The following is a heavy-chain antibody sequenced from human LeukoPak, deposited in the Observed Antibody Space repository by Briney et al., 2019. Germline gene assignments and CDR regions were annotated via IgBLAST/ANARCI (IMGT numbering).Heavy chain of an antibody. V-gene: IGHV4-59*01. Sequence: PSETLSLTCSVSGGSIRSYYWSWIRQSPGKGLEWLGCVYSSGSTKYNPSLKSRVTISVDTSKNQFALKLSSVTAADTAVYYCARDPSAAAGFFDLWGQGTLVTVSS. CDR1: GGSIRSYY. CDR3: ARDPSAAAGFFDL. CDR2: VYSSGST. J-gene: IGHJ4*02. D-gene: IGHD6-13*01.